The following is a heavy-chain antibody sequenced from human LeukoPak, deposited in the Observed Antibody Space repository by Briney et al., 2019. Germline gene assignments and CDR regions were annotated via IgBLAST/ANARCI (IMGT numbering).Heavy chain of an antibody. CDR2: IYYSGST. D-gene: IGHD3-16*01. V-gene: IGHV4-31*03. CDR1: GGSISSGGYY. Sequence: SETLSLTCTVSGGSISSGGYYWSWIRQHPGKGLEWIGYIYYSGSTYYNPSLKSRVTISVDTSKNQFSLKLSSVTAADTAVYYCARGGGLGHWYFDLWGRGTLVTVSS. CDR3: ARGGGLGHWYFDL. J-gene: IGHJ2*01.